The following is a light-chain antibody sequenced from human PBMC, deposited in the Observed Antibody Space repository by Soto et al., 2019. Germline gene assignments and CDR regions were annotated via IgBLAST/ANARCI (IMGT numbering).Light chain of an antibody. Sequence: EIVMTQSPGTLSVSTGEGATLSCRASQSVDSNLAWYQQKPGQAPRLLIYCASTRATGIPDRFRGSGSGTEFTLTISSLQSEDFAVYYCQQYDSWPLTFGGGTKVEIK. CDR3: QQYDSWPLT. CDR1: QSVDSN. V-gene: IGKV3D-15*01. J-gene: IGKJ4*01. CDR2: CAS.